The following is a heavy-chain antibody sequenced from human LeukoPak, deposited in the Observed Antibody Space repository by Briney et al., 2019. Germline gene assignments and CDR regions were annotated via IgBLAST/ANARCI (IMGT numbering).Heavy chain of an antibody. J-gene: IGHJ3*02. CDR3: ARDRFGSGYDRKAFDI. CDR2: IRYDGSNK. V-gene: IGHV3-30*02. D-gene: IGHD5-12*01. CDR1: GFTFSSYW. Sequence: QPGGSLRLSCAASGFTFSSYWMSWVRQAPGKGLEWVAFIRYDGSNKYYADSVKGRFTISRDNSKNTLYLHVNSLRSEDTAVYYCARDRFGSGYDRKAFDIWGQGTMVTVSS.